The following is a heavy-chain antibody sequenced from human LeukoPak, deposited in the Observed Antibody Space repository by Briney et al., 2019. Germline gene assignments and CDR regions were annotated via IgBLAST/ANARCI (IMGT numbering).Heavy chain of an antibody. CDR1: GAPISNYY. V-gene: IGHV4-4*07. Sequence: SETLSLTCTVSGAPISNYYWSWIRQPAGKALEWIGRVYTSGSTTYNPSFRSRVTMSVGKSKNELSLKLTSVTAADTAVYYCAGRDYWGKGTLVTVSS. J-gene: IGHJ4*02. CDR3: AGRDY. CDR2: VYTSGST.